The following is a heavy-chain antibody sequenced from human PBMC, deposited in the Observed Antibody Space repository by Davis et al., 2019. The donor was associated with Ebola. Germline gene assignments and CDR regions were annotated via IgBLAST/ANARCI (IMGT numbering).Heavy chain of an antibody. D-gene: IGHD4-11*01. V-gene: IGHV3-21*01. J-gene: IGHJ6*02. CDR2: ISSSSYI. Sequence: PGGSLRLSCAASGFTFSSYSMNWVRQAPGKGLEWVSSISSSSYIYYADSVKGRFTISRDNAKNSLYLQMNSLRAEDTAVYYCARGLSKYGTFYYGMDVWGQGTTVTVSS. CDR1: GFTFSSYS. CDR3: ARGLSKYGTFYYGMDV.